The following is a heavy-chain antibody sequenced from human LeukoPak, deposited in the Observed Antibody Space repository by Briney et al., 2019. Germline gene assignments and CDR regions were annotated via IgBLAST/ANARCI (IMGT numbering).Heavy chain of an antibody. J-gene: IGHJ4*02. D-gene: IGHD3-22*01. Sequence: PSETLSLTCSVSGGSISSYYWSWLRQPPGKGLEWSGYIYYSGSTNYNPSLKSRVTISVDTSKNQFSLKLSSATAADTAVYYCARHILGYLYFDYWGQGTLVTVSS. V-gene: IGHV4-59*08. CDR3: ARHILGYLYFDY. CDR1: GGSISSYY. CDR2: IYYSGST.